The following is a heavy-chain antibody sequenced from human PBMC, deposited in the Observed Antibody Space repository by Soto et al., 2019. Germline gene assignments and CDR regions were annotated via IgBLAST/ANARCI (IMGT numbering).Heavy chain of an antibody. CDR3: ARLSTIFGVVIRSEAFDI. J-gene: IGHJ3*02. D-gene: IGHD3-3*01. Sequence: ASVKVSCKASGYTFSSYGFAWVRQAPGQGLEWMGWISVYNGNTNFAQKFQGRLTMTTDTSTSTAYMELRSLRSDDTAVYYCARLSTIFGVVIRSEAFDIWGQGTMVNVSS. CDR1: GYTFSSYG. CDR2: ISVYNGNT. V-gene: IGHV1-18*01.